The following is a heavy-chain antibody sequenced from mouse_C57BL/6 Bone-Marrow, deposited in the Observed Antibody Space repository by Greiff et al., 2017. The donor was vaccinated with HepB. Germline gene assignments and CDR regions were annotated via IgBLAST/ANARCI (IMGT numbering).Heavy chain of an antibody. CDR3: AREEITTVVA. CDR2: INPSSGYT. J-gene: IGHJ2*01. V-gene: IGHV1-7*01. CDR1: GYTFTSYW. D-gene: IGHD1-1*01. Sequence: QVQLQQSGAELAKPGASVKLSCKASGYTFTSYWMHWVKQRPGQGLEWIGYINPSSGYTKYNQKFKDKATLTADNSSSTAYMQLSRLTYTDSAVYYCAREEITTVVAWGQGTTLTVSS.